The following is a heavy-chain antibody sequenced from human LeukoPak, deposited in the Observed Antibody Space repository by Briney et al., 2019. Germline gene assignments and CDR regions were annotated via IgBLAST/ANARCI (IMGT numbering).Heavy chain of an antibody. V-gene: IGHV1-69*06. CDR1: GGTFSSYA. CDR3: ARAAYYYGSGTNYGMDV. J-gene: IGHJ6*04. D-gene: IGHD3-10*01. CDR2: IIPIFGTA. Sequence: SVKVSCKASGGTFSSYAISWVRLAPGQGLEWMGGIIPIFGTANYAQKFQGRVTITADKSTSTAYMELSSLRSEDTAVYYCARAAYYYGSGTNYGMDVWGKGTTVTVSS.